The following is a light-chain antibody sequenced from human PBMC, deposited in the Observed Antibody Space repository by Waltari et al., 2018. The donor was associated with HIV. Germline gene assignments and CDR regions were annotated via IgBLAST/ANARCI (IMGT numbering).Light chain of an antibody. V-gene: IGKV4-1*01. CDR1: RTVFFNSTNQNF. Sequence: DIVMTQSPASLAVSLGERATVKCRSSRTVFFNSTNQNFLAWYQQKPGQSPKLLFYWASTRASGVPDRFTASGSGTDFSLTISGLQADDVAVYYCQQYFTIGPGFGGGTKLEIK. J-gene: IGKJ4*01. CDR3: QQYFTIGPG. CDR2: WAS.